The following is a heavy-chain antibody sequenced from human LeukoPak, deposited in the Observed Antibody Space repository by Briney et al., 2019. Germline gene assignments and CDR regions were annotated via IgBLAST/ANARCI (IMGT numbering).Heavy chain of an antibody. D-gene: IGHD5-18*01. CDR2: IKQDGSEK. CDR1: GFTFSSYW. CDR3: VGLRYNYGLSAY. V-gene: IGHV3-7*03. Sequence: PGGSLRLSCAASGFTFSSYWMHWVRQAPGKGLEWVANIKQDGSEKYYVDSVKGRFTISRDNAKNSLYLQMNNLRADDTAIYFCVGLRYNYGLSAYWGQGTLVIVSS. J-gene: IGHJ4*02.